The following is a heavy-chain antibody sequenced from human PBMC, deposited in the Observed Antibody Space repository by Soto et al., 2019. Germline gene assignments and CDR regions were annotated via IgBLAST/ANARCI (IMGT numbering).Heavy chain of an antibody. CDR3: ARAGQLLGYCSGGSCYWDFDY. CDR2: IIPIFGTA. J-gene: IGHJ4*02. Sequence: GASVKVSCKASGGTFSSYAISWVRQAPGQGLEWMGGIIPIFGTANYAQKFQGRVTITADESTSTAYMELSSLRSEDTAVYYCARAGQLLGYCSGGSCYWDFDYWGQGTLVTV. CDR1: GGTFSSYA. V-gene: IGHV1-69*13. D-gene: IGHD2-15*01.